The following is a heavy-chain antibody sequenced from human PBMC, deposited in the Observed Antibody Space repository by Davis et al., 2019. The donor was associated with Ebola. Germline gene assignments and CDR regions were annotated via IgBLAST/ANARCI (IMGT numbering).Heavy chain of an antibody. V-gene: IGHV4-30-2*01. CDR1: GGSISSGGYS. D-gene: IGHD3-16*01. J-gene: IGHJ4*02. CDR2: IYHSGST. Sequence: PSETLSLTCAVSGGSISSGGYSWSWIRQPPGKGLEWIGYIYHSGSTYYNPSLKSRVTISVDRSKNQFSLKLSSVTAADTAVYYCARVSQDYIWGSYVDYWGQGTLVTVSS. CDR3: ARVSQDYIWGSYVDY.